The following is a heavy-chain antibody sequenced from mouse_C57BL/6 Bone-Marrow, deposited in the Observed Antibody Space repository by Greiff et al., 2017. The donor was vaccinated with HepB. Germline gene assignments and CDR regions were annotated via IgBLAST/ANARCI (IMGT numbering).Heavy chain of an antibody. CDR2: ISSGGSYT. Sequence: EVKLVESGGDLVKPGGSLKLSCAASGFTFSSYGMSWVRQTPDKRLEWVATISSGGSYTYYTDSVKGRFTISRDKSKNTLYLQMSSLKSEDTAMYYCAGPLLMPWYFDVWGTGTTVTVSS. V-gene: IGHV5-6*01. CDR1: GFTFSSYG. J-gene: IGHJ1*03. CDR3: AGPLLMPWYFDV. D-gene: IGHD6-5*01.